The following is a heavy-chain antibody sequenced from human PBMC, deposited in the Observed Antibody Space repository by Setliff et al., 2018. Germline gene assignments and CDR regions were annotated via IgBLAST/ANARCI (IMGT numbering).Heavy chain of an antibody. J-gene: IGHJ6*03. V-gene: IGHV4-39*01. CDR3: ARFEAAGNWYYYYMDV. CDR2: IYYSGAT. CDR1: GGSIKDEDHY. D-gene: IGHD6-13*01. Sequence: SETLSLTCTVSGGSIKDEDHYWGWIRQPPGKGLEWIGTIYYSGATYHNPSLKSRLAISVDTSKNQFSLKLSSVTAADTAVYYCARFEAAGNWYYYYMDVWGKGTTVTVSS.